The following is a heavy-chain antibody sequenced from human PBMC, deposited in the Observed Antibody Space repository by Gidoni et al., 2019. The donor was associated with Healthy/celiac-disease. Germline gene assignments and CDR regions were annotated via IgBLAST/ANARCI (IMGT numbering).Heavy chain of an antibody. CDR3: ARGRVVVPAAMDDWYFDL. V-gene: IGHV4-59*01. D-gene: IGHD2-2*01. J-gene: IGHJ2*01. Sequence: WIRQPPGKGLEWIGYIYYSGSTNYNPSLKSRVTISVDTSKNQFSLKLSSVTAADTAVYYCARGRVVVPAAMDDWYFDLWGRGTLVTVSS. CDR2: IYYSGST.